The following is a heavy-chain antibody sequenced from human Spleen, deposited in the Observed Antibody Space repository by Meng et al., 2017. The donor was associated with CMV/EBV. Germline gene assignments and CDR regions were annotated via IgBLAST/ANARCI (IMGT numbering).Heavy chain of an antibody. CDR2: FDPEDGET. CDR1: YPLTELS. CDR3: ATGKRSYGGYNWNSGLYY. Sequence: YPLTELSRHWVRPAPGKGLEWMGGFDPEDGETIYAQKFQGRVTMTEDTSTDTAYMELSSLRSEDTAVYYCATGKRSYGGYNWNSGLYYWGQGTLVTVSS. J-gene: IGHJ4*02. D-gene: IGHD1-7*01. V-gene: IGHV1-24*01.